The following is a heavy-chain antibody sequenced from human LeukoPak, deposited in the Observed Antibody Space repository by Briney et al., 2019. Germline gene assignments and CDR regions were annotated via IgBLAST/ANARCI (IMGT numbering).Heavy chain of an antibody. CDR1: GGSISSSSYY. CDR2: IYYSVRT. V-gene: IGHV4-39*07. D-gene: IGHD3-3*01. CDR3: ARFLEWLTYFDY. Sequence: SETLSLTCTVTGGSISSSSYYWGWIRQPPGKGLEWIGSIYYSVRTYYNPSLKSRVTISVDTSKNQFSLKLSSVTAADTAVYYCARFLEWLTYFDYWGQGTLVTVSS. J-gene: IGHJ4*02.